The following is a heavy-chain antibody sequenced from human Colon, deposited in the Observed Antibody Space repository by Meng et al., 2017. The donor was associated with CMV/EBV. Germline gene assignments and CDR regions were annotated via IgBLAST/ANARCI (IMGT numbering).Heavy chain of an antibody. Sequence: ASVKVSCKASGYTFTKYHIHWVRQAPGQGLEWMGIIHPSDGSAFYAQKFQGRLSITSDTSTATSFMDLSSLKSDDTAVYYCARQESGVPFFWGQGTLVTVSS. D-gene: IGHD2-15*01. V-gene: IGHV1-46*01. J-gene: IGHJ4*02. CDR1: GYTFTKYH. CDR2: IHPSDGSA. CDR3: ARQESGVPFF.